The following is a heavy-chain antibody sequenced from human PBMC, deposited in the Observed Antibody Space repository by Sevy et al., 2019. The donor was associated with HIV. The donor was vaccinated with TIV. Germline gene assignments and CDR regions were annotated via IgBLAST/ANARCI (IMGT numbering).Heavy chain of an antibody. V-gene: IGHV1-24*01. CDR1: GYTLTELS. D-gene: IGHD3-22*01. CDR2: FDPEDGET. J-gene: IGHJ4*02. CDR3: ATSPVRSSCYYLRIDY. Sequence: ASVKVSCKVSGYTLTELSMHWVRQAPGKGLEWMGGFDPEDGETIYAQKFQGRVTMTEDTSTDTAYMELSSLRSEDTAVYYCATSPVRSSCYYLRIDYWGQGTLVTVSS.